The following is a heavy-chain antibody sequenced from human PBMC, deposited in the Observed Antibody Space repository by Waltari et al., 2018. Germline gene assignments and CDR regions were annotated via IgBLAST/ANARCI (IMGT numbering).Heavy chain of an antibody. J-gene: IGHJ2*01. D-gene: IGHD2-21*01. V-gene: IGHV4-61*01. CDR2: IYRTGTT. CDR3: ARAYSRSSDV. CDR1: GGSVSTVYYY. Sequence: QVQLQESGPGLVKPSETLSLSCSVSGGSVSTVYYYWGWNRQVPGKGLQWIGNIYRTGTTHYNPSLESRVIIAIDTSKNQIYLNMTSVTAADTAVYYCARAYSRSSDVWGRGTLVTVSS.